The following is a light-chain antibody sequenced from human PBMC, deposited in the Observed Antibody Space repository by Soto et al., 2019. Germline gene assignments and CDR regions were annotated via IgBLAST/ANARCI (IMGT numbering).Light chain of an antibody. Sequence: QAVVTQPASVSGSPGQSITISCTGSSSDVGGYNYVSWYQQRPGKAPRLIIYEVTDRPPAISNRFSGSKSVNTASLTISGLQAEDEADYYCCLYTSNNPYVFGPGTKLTVL. J-gene: IGLJ1*01. CDR2: EVT. CDR1: SSDVGGYNY. CDR3: CLYTSNNPYV. V-gene: IGLV2-14*01.